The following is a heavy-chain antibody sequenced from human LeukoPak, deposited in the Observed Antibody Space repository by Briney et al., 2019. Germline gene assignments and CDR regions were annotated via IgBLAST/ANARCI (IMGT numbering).Heavy chain of an antibody. D-gene: IGHD3-9*01. V-gene: IGHV4-38-2*02. CDR1: GYSISSGYY. CDR2: IYHSGST. Sequence: PSETLSLTCTVSGYSISSGYYWGWIRQPPGKGLEWIGSIYHSGSTYYNPSLKSRVTISVDTSKNQFSLKLSSVTAADTAVYYCARVGYDILTNPFDYWGQGTLVTVSS. J-gene: IGHJ4*02. CDR3: ARVGYDILTNPFDY.